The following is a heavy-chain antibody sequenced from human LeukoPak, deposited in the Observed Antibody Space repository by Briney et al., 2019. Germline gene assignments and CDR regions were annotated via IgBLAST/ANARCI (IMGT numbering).Heavy chain of an antibody. Sequence: GGSLRLSCAASGFTFSDYSMNWVRQAPGKGLGWVSSISSSGSYIYYAESVKGRFTISRDNAKNSLYLQMNSLRAEDTAVYYCARDTGYCSGGSCYSGNYWGQGTLVTVSS. CDR2: ISSSGSYI. V-gene: IGHV3-21*01. CDR1: GFTFSDYS. D-gene: IGHD2-15*01. J-gene: IGHJ4*02. CDR3: ARDTGYCSGGSCYSGNY.